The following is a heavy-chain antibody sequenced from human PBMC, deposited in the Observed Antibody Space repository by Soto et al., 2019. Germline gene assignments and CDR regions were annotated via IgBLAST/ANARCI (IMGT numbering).Heavy chain of an antibody. D-gene: IGHD6-19*01. V-gene: IGHV1-2*02. J-gene: IGHJ6*03. CDR1: GYTFTGYY. CDR3: ARGGSNDNLYSSGWRDYYYYMDV. Sequence: QVQLVQSGAEVKKPGASVKVSCKASGYTFTGYYMHWVRQAPGQGLEWMGWINPNSGGTNYAQKFQGGVTMTRDTSISTAYMELSRLRSDDTAVYYCARGGSNDNLYSSGWRDYYYYMDVWGKGTTVTVSS. CDR2: INPNSGGT.